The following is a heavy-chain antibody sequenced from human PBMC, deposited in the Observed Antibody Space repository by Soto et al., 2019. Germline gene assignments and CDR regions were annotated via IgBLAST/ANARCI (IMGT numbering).Heavy chain of an antibody. J-gene: IGHJ4*02. V-gene: IGHV3-23*01. Sequence: EVQLLESGGGLVQPGGSLRLSCAASGFTFSSYAMSWVRQAPGKGLEWVSTMSGSGGTTYYADSVKSRFTISRDNSKSTLYLQMNSLRAEDTAVYYCAKVPYHDVLTGYYYFEYWGQGTLVTVSS. CDR3: AKVPYHDVLTGYYYFEY. CDR1: GFTFSSYA. D-gene: IGHD3-9*01. CDR2: MSGSGGTT.